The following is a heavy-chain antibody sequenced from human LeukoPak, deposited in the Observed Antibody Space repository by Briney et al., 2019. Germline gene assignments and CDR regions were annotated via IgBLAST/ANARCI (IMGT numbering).Heavy chain of an antibody. J-gene: IGHJ4*02. Sequence: GGSLRLSCAASGFTFSSYGMHWVRQAPGKGLEWVSAISGSGGNTYYADSVKGRFTISRDNSKNTLYLQMNSLRAEDTAVYYCARDKNYYDSSRYSHPLDYWGQGTLVTVSS. CDR2: ISGSGGNT. D-gene: IGHD3-22*01. V-gene: IGHV3-23*01. CDR1: GFTFSSYG. CDR3: ARDKNYYDSSRYSHPLDY.